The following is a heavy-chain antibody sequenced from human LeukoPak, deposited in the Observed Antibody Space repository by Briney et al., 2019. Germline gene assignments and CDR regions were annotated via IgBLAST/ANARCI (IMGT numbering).Heavy chain of an antibody. CDR3: ARAPHLYSYGLFDY. J-gene: IGHJ4*02. CDR1: GGTFSSYA. V-gene: IGHV1-69*04. CDR2: IIPILGIA. Sequence: ASVKVSCKASGGTFSSYAISWVRQAPGQGLEWMGRIIPILGIANYAQKFQGRVTITADKSTSTAYMELSSLRSEDTAVYYCARAPHLYSYGLFDYWGQGTLVTVSS. D-gene: IGHD5-18*01.